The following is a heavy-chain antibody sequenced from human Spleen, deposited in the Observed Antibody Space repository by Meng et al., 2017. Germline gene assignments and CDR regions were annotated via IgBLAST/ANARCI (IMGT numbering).Heavy chain of an antibody. J-gene: IGHJ4*02. CDR1: GYTFTDFY. D-gene: IGHD6-13*01. CDR2: IDPNTGGT. Sequence: ASVKVSCKASGYTFTDFYIHWVRQAPGQGLEWMGRIDPNTGGTQFAQKFLGRVTMTRDTSISTAYMELSRLRFDDTAVFYCVRDEDISASGKLFGDYWGRGTLVTVSS. V-gene: IGHV1-2*06. CDR3: VRDEDISASGKLFGDY.